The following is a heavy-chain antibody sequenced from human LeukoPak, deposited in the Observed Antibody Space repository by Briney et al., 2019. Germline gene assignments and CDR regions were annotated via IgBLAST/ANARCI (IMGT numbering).Heavy chain of an antibody. V-gene: IGHV3-7*01. CDR1: GFTFSSYW. CDR2: IKQDASER. Sequence: PGGSLRLSCAASGFTFSSYWMTWVRRAPGKGLEWVANIKQDASERYYVDSVKGRFTISRDNAKNSLYLQMNSLRAEDTAVYYCATPTAGTWHFDSWGQGTLVTVSS. J-gene: IGHJ4*02. CDR3: ATPTAGTWHFDS. D-gene: IGHD1-1*01.